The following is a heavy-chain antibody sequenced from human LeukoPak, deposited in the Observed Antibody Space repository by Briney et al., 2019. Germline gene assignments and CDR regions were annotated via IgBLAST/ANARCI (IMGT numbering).Heavy chain of an antibody. J-gene: IGHJ4*02. V-gene: IGHV4-34*01. CDR1: GGSFSGYY. CDR3: ASITMVARGY. D-gene: IGHD3-10*01. Sequence: SETLSLTCAVYGGSFSGYYWSWIRQPPGKGLEWIGEINHSGSTNYNPSLKSRVTISVDTFKNQFSLKLSSVTAADTAVYYCASITMVARGYWGQGTLVTVSS. CDR2: INHSGST.